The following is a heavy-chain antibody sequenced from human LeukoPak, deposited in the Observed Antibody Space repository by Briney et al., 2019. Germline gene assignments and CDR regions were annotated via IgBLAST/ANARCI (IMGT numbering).Heavy chain of an antibody. Sequence: GGSLRLSCAASGFTFDDYTMHWVRQAPGKGLEWVSLISWDGGSTYYADSVKGRFTISRDNSKNSLYLQMNSLRTEDTALYYCAKVATKGKGSSSVGVYYYYMDVWGKGTTVTVSS. J-gene: IGHJ6*03. CDR3: AKVATKGKGSSSVGVYYYYMDV. CDR2: ISWDGGST. D-gene: IGHD6-6*01. V-gene: IGHV3-43*01. CDR1: GFTFDDYT.